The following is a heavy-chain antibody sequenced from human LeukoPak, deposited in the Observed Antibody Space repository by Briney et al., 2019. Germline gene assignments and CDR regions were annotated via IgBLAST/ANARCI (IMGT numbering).Heavy chain of an antibody. V-gene: IGHV4-34*01. J-gene: IGHJ4*02. D-gene: IGHD3-3*01. Sequence: GSLRLSCAASGFTFSSYEMNWVRQAPGKGLEWVGEINHSGSTNYNPSLKSRVTISVDTSKNQFSLKLSSVTAADTAVYYCARVRRNFWSGYHPYFDYWGQGTLVTVSS. CDR2: INHSGST. CDR1: GFTFSSYE. CDR3: ARVRRNFWSGYHPYFDY.